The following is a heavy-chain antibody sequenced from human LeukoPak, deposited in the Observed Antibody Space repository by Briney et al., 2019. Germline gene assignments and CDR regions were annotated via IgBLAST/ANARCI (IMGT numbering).Heavy chain of an antibody. CDR1: VFTFSIFT. J-gene: IGHJ4*02. Sequence: QPGGSLRLSCTACVFTFSIFTMHGVRQAPGKGLEWVSLISYDGSNKYYADSVKGRFTISRDYTKNTLYLQMNSLSTEDTVLYYCDRGEGEATVAEDDWGQGTLVTVSS. V-gene: IGHV3-30-3*01. D-gene: IGHD6-19*01. CDR2: ISYDGSNK. CDR3: DRGEGEATVAEDD.